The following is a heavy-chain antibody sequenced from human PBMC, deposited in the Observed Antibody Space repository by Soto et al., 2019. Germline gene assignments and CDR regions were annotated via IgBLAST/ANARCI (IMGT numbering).Heavy chain of an antibody. Sequence: PGGSLRLSCAASGFTFSNHWMDWVRQVPGKGLEWVADIKEDGSAKYYMDSVKGRFTISRDNSKNTLYLQMNSLRAEDTAVYYCAKGWNYDILTGSQIWGQGTMVTVSS. CDR3: AKGWNYDILTGSQI. D-gene: IGHD3-9*01. CDR2: IKEDGSAK. V-gene: IGHV3-7*03. CDR1: GFTFSNHW. J-gene: IGHJ3*02.